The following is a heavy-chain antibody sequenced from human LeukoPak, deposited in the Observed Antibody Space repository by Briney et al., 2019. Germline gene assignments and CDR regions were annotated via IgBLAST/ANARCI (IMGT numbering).Heavy chain of an antibody. Sequence: GGSLRLSCAASGFTFSSYSMNWVRQAPGKGLEWVSSISSSSSYIYYADSVKGRFTISRDNAKNSLYLQMNSLRAEDTAAYYCARASARSSGWSGLYYFDYWGQGTLVTVSS. V-gene: IGHV3-21*01. D-gene: IGHD6-19*01. CDR1: GFTFSSYS. J-gene: IGHJ4*02. CDR3: ARASARSSGWSGLYYFDY. CDR2: ISSSSSYI.